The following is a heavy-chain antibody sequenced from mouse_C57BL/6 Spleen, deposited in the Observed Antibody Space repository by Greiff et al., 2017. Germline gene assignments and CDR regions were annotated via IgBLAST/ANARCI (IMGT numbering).Heavy chain of an antibody. CDR2: INPSNGGT. Sequence: QVQLQQPGTELVKPGASVTLSCKASGYTFTSYWMHWVKQRPGQGLELIGNINPSNGGTNYNEKFKSKATLTVDKSSSTAYMQLSSLTSEDSAVYYCARLGLDISVPVAYRGQGTLPTVRA. V-gene: IGHV1-53*01. D-gene: IGHD3-2*02. CDR1: GYTFTSYW. J-gene: IGHJ3*01. CDR3: ARLGLDISVPVAY.